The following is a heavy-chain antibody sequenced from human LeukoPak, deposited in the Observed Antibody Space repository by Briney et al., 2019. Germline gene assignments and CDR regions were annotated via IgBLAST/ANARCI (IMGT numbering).Heavy chain of an antibody. CDR2: ISGSGGTT. V-gene: IGHV3-23*01. D-gene: IGHD3-9*01. CDR1: GFTLNNYA. CDR3: AKGLINDWSALEN. Sequence: GGSLRLSCAASGFTLNNYAMTWVRQAPGQGLEWVSAISGSGGTTYYADSVRGRFTISRDNSKNTLYLQMNSLRAEDTAVYYCAKGLINDWSALENWGQGTLVTVSS. J-gene: IGHJ4*02.